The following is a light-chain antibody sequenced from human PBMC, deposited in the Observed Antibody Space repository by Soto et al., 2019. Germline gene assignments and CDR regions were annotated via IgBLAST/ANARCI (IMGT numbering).Light chain of an antibody. J-gene: IGKJ2*01. CDR3: QQYNSWTYT. Sequence: EIVMTQSPATLSVSPGERAILSCRASQSVNSNLAWYQQKPGQAPRLLIYGASTRATGIPARFSGSGSGTECTLSISSRQSEEWAGECWQQYNSWTYTCGQGTKLEIK. CDR1: QSVNSN. CDR2: GAS. V-gene: IGKV3-15*01.